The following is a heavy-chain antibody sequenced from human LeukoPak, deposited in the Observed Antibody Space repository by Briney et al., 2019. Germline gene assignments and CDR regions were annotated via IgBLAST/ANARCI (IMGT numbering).Heavy chain of an antibody. CDR1: GFTFSSYG. J-gene: IGHJ4*02. Sequence: PGRSLRLSCAASGFTFSSYGMHWVRQAPGKGLEWVAVISYDGNNKYYADSVKGRFTISRDNSKNTLYLQMNSLRAEDTAVYYCAKAVSYSSGWYGYFDYWGQGTLVTVSS. V-gene: IGHV3-30*18. CDR2: ISYDGNNK. CDR3: AKAVSYSSGWYGYFDY. D-gene: IGHD6-19*01.